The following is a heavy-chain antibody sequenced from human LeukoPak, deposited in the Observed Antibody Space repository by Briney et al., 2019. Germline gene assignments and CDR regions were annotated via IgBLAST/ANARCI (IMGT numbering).Heavy chain of an antibody. CDR3: ARVVGATSHDTFDV. CDR2: IYHSGSP. Sequence: SGTLSLTCAVSGGSISSNNWWGWVRQPPGKGLEWIGEIYHSGSPNYNPSLKTRVTISIDRPRNHFSLKLSSVTAADTAMYYCARVVGATSHDTFDVWGQGTLVTVSS. V-gene: IGHV4-4*02. D-gene: IGHD1-26*01. CDR1: GGSISSNNW. J-gene: IGHJ3*01.